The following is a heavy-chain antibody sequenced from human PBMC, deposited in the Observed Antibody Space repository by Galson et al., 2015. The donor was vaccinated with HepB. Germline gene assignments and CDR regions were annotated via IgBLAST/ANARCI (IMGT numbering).Heavy chain of an antibody. CDR1: GYSFTSYW. D-gene: IGHD5-24*01. V-gene: IGHV5-10-1*01. Sequence: QSGAEVKKPGESLRISCKGSGYSFTSYWISWVRQMPGKGLEWMGRIDPSDSYTNYSPSFQGHVTISAGKSISTAYLQWSSLKASDTAMYYCASSGRWLQSDDAFDIWGQGTMVTVSS. CDR2: IDPSDSYT. CDR3: ASSGRWLQSDDAFDI. J-gene: IGHJ3*02.